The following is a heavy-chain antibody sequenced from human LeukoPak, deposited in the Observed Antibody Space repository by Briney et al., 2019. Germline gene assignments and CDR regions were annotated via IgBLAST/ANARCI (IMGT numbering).Heavy chain of an antibody. CDR2: IRSKAYGGTT. CDR1: GFTFGDYA. CDR3: TRSIAVAGTDDY. V-gene: IGHV3-49*03. Sequence: GGSLRLSCTASGFTFGDYAMSWFRQAPGKGLEWVGFIRSKAYGGTTEYAASVKGRFTISRVDSKSIAYLQMNSLKTEDTAVYYCTRSIAVAGTDDYWGQGTLVTVSS. J-gene: IGHJ4*02. D-gene: IGHD6-19*01.